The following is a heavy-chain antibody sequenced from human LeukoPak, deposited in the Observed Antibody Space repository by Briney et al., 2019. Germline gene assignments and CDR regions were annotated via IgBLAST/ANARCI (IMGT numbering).Heavy chain of an antibody. CDR1: GYTFTSYG. CDR3: ARDLLTVIGAFDI. CDR2: IIPIFGTA. J-gene: IGHJ3*02. V-gene: IGHV1-69*05. D-gene: IGHD4-17*01. Sequence: SVKVSCKASGYTFTSYGISWVRQAPGQGLEWMGGIIPIFGTANYAQKFQGGVTITTDESTSTAYMELSSLRSEDTAVYYCARDLLTVIGAFDIWGQGTMVTVSS.